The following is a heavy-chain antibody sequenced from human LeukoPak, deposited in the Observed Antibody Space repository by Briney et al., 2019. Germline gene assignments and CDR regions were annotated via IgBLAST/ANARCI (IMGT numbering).Heavy chain of an antibody. Sequence: PSDPLSLTCTVSGGSISSYYGSWIRQPPGKGLEWIGYIYYSGSTNYNPSLKSRVTISEDTSKNQFALKVSSVTAADTAVYYWARNARYNWFDPWGQGTLVTVSS. J-gene: IGHJ5*02. CDR1: GGSISSYY. CDR3: ARNARYNWFDP. V-gene: IGHV4-59*07. CDR2: IYYSGST.